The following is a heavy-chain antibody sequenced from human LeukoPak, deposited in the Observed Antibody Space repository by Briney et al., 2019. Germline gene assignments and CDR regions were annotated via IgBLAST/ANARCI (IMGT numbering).Heavy chain of an antibody. CDR3: ARDQWLDY. D-gene: IGHD6-19*01. V-gene: IGHV3-48*01. J-gene: IGHJ4*02. CDR1: GFTFSGYI. CDR2: IGTSGNPI. Sequence: AGGSLRLSCAASGFTFSGYIMNWVRQAPGKGLEWVSFIGTSGNPIYYADSVKGRFTVSRDNAKNSLYPQMNSLRAEDTAVYYCARDQWLDYWGQGTLVTVSS.